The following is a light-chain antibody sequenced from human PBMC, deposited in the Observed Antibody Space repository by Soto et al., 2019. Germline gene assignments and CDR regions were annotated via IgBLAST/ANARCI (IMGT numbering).Light chain of an antibody. CDR3: SSYINKDTLL. J-gene: IGLJ3*02. CDR1: SSDVGGYDH. V-gene: IGLV2-14*03. CDR2: DVT. Sequence: QSALTQPASVSGSPGQSITISCTGTSSDVGGYDHVSWYQQHPGKAPKLIIYDVTVRPSGISRRFSGSKSDNTASLAVSGLQPEDEADYYCSSYINKDTLLFGGGTKLTVL.